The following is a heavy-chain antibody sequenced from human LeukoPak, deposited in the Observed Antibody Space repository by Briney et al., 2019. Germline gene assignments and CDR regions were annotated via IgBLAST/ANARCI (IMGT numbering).Heavy chain of an antibody. V-gene: IGHV4-30-2*01. J-gene: IGHJ4*02. CDR3: ARDRRYGSGRGGFDY. Sequence: PSQTLSLTCTVSGGSISSGGYYWSWIRQPPGKGLEWIGNIYHSGSTYNNPSLKSRVTISVDRSKNQFSLKLSSVTAADTAVYYCARDRRYGSGRGGFDYWGQGTLVTVSS. CDR2: IYHSGST. CDR1: GGSISSGGYY. D-gene: IGHD3-10*01.